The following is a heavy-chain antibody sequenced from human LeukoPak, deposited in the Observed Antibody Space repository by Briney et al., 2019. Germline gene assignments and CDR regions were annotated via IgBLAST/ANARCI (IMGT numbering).Heavy chain of an antibody. V-gene: IGHV4-34*01. D-gene: IGHD3-9*01. CDR2: ISRGGST. J-gene: IGHJ3*02. CDR3: ARDQILTGYSDAFDI. Sequence: SETLSLTCAVYGSSRAHYWSWIRQPPGKGLEWIGEISRGGSTNYNPSLKSRVTISVDKSKNQFSLKLSSVTAADTAVYYCARDQILTGYSDAFDIWGQGTMVTVSS. CDR1: GSSRAHY.